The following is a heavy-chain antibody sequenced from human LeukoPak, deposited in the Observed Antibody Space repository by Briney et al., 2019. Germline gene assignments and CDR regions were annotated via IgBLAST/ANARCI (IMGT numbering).Heavy chain of an antibody. J-gene: IGHJ6*03. V-gene: IGHV3-30*03. CDR2: ISYDGTHT. CDR3: ATNMVGATPWVYFYYMDV. Sequence: PGGSLRLSCAASGFSFGDYTMHWVRQSPGKGLEWLAVISYDGTHTNYAASVKGRFTISRDNSRNTVYLEMDSLRTEDAAVYHCATNMVGATPWVYFYYMDVWGKGTAVIVSS. CDR1: GFSFGDYT. D-gene: IGHD1-26*01.